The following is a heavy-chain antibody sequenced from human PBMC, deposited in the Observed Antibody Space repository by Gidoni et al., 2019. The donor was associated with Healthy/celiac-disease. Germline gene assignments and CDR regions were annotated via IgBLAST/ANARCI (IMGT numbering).Heavy chain of an antibody. D-gene: IGHD3-22*01. CDR1: GVPVSSYY. V-gene: IGHV3-53*01. CDR3: ARAFSGYYDSSGYYLDY. Sequence: EVPLVEAGVGLIQPGGSLTPSCAASGVPVSSYYMSWVRQAPGKGLEWVSVIYSGGSTYYADSVKGRFTISRDNSKNTLYLQMNSLRAEDTAVYYCARAFSGYYDSSGYYLDYWGQGTLVTVSS. J-gene: IGHJ4*02. CDR2: IYSGGST.